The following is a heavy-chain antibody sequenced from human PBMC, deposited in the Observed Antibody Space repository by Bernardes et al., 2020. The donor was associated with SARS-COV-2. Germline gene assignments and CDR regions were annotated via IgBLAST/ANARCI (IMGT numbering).Heavy chain of an antibody. CDR3: ARDFMVGATDWFDP. CDR1: GFTFSSYG. CDR2: IWYDGSNK. J-gene: IGHJ5*02. Sequence: GESLRLSCAASGFTFSSYGMHWVRQAPGKGLEWVAVIWYDGSNKYYADSVKGRFTISRDNSKNTLYLQMNSLRAEDTAVYYCARDFMVGATDWFDPWGQGTLVTVSS. D-gene: IGHD1-26*01. V-gene: IGHV3-33*01.